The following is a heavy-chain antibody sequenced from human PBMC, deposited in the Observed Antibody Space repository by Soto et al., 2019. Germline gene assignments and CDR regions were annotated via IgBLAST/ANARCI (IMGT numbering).Heavy chain of an antibody. CDR2: IYYSGST. J-gene: IGHJ6*03. CDR1: GGSISSYY. D-gene: IGHD5-18*01. CDR3: ARGATAMALSYYMDV. Sequence: SETLSLTCTVSGGSISSYYWSWIRQPPGKGLEWIGYIYYSGSTNYNPSLKSRVTISVDTSKNQFSLKLSSVTAADTAVYYCARGATAMALSYYMDVWGKGTTVTVSS. V-gene: IGHV4-59*01.